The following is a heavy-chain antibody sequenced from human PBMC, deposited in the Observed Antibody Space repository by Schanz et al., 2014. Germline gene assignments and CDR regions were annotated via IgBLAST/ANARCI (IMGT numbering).Heavy chain of an antibody. Sequence: EVQLVESGGGLVQPGGSLRLSCAASGFTLSTNVVHWVRQAPGKGLVWVSRISRDGWTTTYADSVRGRFTISRDNARNTLYLQMNSLRAEDTAVYYCTRLVVTPLSDAFDIWGQGTLVTVSS. CDR1: GFTLSTNV. J-gene: IGHJ3*02. CDR2: ISRDGWTT. D-gene: IGHD2-21*02. V-gene: IGHV3-74*01. CDR3: TRLVVTPLSDAFDI.